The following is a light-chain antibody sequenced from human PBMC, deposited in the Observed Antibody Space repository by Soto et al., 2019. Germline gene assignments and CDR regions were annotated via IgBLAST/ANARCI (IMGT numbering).Light chain of an antibody. V-gene: IGLV2-8*01. Sequence: QSVLTQPPSASGSPGQSVTISCTGTKSDIGVYDFVSWYQHHPGKAHQLIIYEVVQRPSGVPDRFSGSKSGNTASLTVSGLQAADEADYFCKSYAGSNTYVFGSGTKVTVL. J-gene: IGLJ1*01. CDR1: KSDIGVYDF. CDR3: KSYAGSNTYV. CDR2: EVV.